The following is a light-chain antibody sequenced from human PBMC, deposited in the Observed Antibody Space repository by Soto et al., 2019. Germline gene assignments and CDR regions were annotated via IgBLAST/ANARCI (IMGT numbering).Light chain of an antibody. CDR3: QQSYRTLT. CDR2: AAS. Sequence: DIQMTQSPSSLSASVGDRVTITCRASQSISSYLNWYQQKPRKAPKLLIYAASSLQSGVPSRFRGSGSGTDFTLTISSLQPEDFATYYCQQSYRTLTFGPGTKVDIK. V-gene: IGKV1-39*01. CDR1: QSISSY. J-gene: IGKJ3*01.